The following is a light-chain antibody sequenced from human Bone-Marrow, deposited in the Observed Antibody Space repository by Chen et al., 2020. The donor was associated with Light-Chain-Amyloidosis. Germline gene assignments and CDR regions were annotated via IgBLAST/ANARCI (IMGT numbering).Light chain of an antibody. CDR1: NIGSTS. CDR2: DDS. CDR3: QVWDRSSDRPV. V-gene: IGLV3-21*02. J-gene: IGLJ3*02. Sequence: SYVLTQPSSVSVAPGQKATIACGGNNIGSTSVHWYQQTPGQAPLLVVYDDSDRPSGIPERLSGSKSGNTATLTISRVEAGDEADYYCQVWDRSSDRPVFGGGNKLTVL.